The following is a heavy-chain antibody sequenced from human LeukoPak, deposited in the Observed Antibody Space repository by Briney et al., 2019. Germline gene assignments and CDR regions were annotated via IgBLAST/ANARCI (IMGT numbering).Heavy chain of an antibody. CDR3: ARDSYYDRIGYYKQV. Sequence: PSGTLSLTCAVSGGSLSSSNWWSWVRQPPGKRLEWIGEIYHRERTNYNQSLKSGVTISVDKSNNHFPLKLSSVTAADTAVYYGARDSYYDRIGYYKQVWGQGTLVSVSS. CDR2: IYHRERT. CDR1: GGSLSSSNW. V-gene: IGHV4-4*02. J-gene: IGHJ4*02. D-gene: IGHD3-22*01.